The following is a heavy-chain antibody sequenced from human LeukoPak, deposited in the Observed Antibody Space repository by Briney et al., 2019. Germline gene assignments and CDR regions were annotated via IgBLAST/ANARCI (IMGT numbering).Heavy chain of an antibody. CDR3: AKDRNDWKQGIDS. J-gene: IGHJ4*02. CDR1: GFIFSDHA. Sequence: GGSLRLSCPAPGFIFSDHAMNWVRQAPGKGLEWVSIISARDGRTYYADSVKGRFTISRDNSKNTLYLQMNSLRVEDTAVYYCAKDRNDWKQGIDSWGQGTLVTVST. V-gene: IGHV3-23*01. D-gene: IGHD1-1*01. CDR2: ISARDGRT.